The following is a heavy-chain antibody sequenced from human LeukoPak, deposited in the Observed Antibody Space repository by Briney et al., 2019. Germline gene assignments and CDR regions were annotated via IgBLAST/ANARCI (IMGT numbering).Heavy chain of an antibody. V-gene: IGHV4-59*01. CDR1: GGSISSYY. J-gene: IGHJ4*02. CDR2: IYYSGST. D-gene: IGHD5-12*01. Sequence: PSETLSLTCTVSGGSISSYYWSWIRQPPGKGLEWIGYIYYSGSTNYNPSLKSRVTILVDTSKNQFSLKLSSVTAADTAVYYCARVAYSGYDYYFDYWGQGTLVTVSS. CDR3: ARVAYSGYDYYFDY.